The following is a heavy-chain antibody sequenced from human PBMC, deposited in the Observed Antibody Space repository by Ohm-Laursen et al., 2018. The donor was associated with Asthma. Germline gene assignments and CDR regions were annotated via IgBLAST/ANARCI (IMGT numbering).Heavy chain of an antibody. CDR2: IHYSGTT. CDR1: GASISSGHYY. V-gene: IGHV4-31*03. D-gene: IGHD3-9*01. J-gene: IGHJ4*02. CDR3: ARLDWAQSMFDS. Sequence: TLSLNCTVSGASISSGHYYWTWIRQRPGTGLEWIGNIHYSGTTIYTPSLESRLTISLDTSKNQFSLNLSSVTAADTALYFCARLDWAQSMFDSWGQGTLVTVSS.